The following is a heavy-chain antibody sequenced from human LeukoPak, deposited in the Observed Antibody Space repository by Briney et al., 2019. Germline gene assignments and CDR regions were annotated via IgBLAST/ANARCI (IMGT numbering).Heavy chain of an antibody. CDR3: ARDCSGGSCYGAFDI. J-gene: IGHJ3*02. Sequence: SETLSLTCAVSGGSIINSNWWSWVRQPPGKGLEWIGEIDHSGSTSYNPSLKSRVTMSVDRSQNQFSLRLSTVTAADTAVYYCARDCSGGSCYGAFDIWGQGTMVTVSS. V-gene: IGHV4-4*02. CDR1: GGSIINSNW. CDR2: IDHSGST. D-gene: IGHD2-15*01.